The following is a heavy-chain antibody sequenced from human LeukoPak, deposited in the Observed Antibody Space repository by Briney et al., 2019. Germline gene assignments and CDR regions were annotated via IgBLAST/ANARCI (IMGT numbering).Heavy chain of an antibody. D-gene: IGHD6-6*01. V-gene: IGHV1-46*01. J-gene: IGHJ4*02. Sequence: GASVKVSCKASAYTFTSYYIHWVRQAPGQGLEWMGIINPGGGSPSYAQKFQGRVTLTKDTSTSTVSMELSSLRSEDTAVYYRARASTYSSSSGQYYFDFWGQGTLVTVSS. CDR3: ARASTYSSSSGQYYFDF. CDR2: INPGGGSP. CDR1: AYTFTSYY.